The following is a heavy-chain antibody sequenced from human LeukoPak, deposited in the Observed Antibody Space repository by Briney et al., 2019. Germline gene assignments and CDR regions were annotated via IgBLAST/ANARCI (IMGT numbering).Heavy chain of an antibody. J-gene: IGHJ4*02. V-gene: IGHV3-64*01. CDR3: ARSSIVVVSILDY. CDR2: ISSNGGST. D-gene: IGHD2-2*01. CDR1: GFPFSSYA. Sequence: GGSLRLSCAASGFPFSSYAMHWVRQAPGKGLEYVSAISSNGGSTSYANSVKGRFTISGDNSKNTLYLQMGSLRAEDMAVYYCARSSIVVVSILDYWGQGTLVTVSS.